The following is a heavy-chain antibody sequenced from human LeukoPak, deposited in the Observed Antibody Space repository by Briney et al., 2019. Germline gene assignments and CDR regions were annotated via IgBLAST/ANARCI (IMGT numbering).Heavy chain of an antibody. D-gene: IGHD6-13*01. CDR3: ARSIPYGTTWYGRSDY. CDR1: GFPFSSYS. Sequence: GGSLRLSCAASGFPFSSYSMTWVRQAPGKGLEWVANIKPDGTTKFYVDSVKGRFTISRDNALNSLYLQMNSLRAEDTAIYYCARSIPYGTTWYGRSDYWGQGTLVTVSS. V-gene: IGHV3-7*03. J-gene: IGHJ4*02. CDR2: IKPDGTTK.